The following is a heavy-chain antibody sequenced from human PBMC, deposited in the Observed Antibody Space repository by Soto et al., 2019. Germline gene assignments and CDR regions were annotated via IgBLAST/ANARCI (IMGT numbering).Heavy chain of an antibody. J-gene: IGHJ6*02. V-gene: IGHV5-51*01. CDR1: GYSFTSYW. CDR3: VIAGLYGMDV. Sequence: GESLKISCKGSGYSFTSYWIGWVRQMPGKGLEWMGIIYPGDSDTRYSPSFQGQVTISRDNAKNTLYLQMNSLRAEDTAVYYCVIAGLYGMDVWGQGTTVTVSS. CDR2: IYPGDSDT. D-gene: IGHD6-13*01.